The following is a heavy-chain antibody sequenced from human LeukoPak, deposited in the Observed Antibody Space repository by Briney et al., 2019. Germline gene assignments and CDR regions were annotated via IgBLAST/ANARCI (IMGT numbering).Heavy chain of an antibody. Sequence: ASVKVSCKASGGTFSSYATSWVRQAPGQGLEWMGGIIPIFGTANYAQKFQGRVTITADESTSTAYMELSSLRSEDTAVYYCARDHRDAFDIWGQGTMVTVSS. CDR1: GGTFSSYA. J-gene: IGHJ3*02. CDR3: ARDHRDAFDI. CDR2: IIPIFGTA. V-gene: IGHV1-69*13.